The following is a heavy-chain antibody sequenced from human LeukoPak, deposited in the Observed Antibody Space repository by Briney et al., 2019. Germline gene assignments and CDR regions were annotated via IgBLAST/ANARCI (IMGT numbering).Heavy chain of an antibody. CDR3: ATEYDFWSDQNWFDP. D-gene: IGHD3-3*01. Sequence: ASVKVSCKVSGYTLTELSMHWVRQAPGKGLEWMGGFDPEDGETIYAQKFQGRVTMTEDTSTDTAYMELSSLRSEDTAVYYCATEYDFWSDQNWFDPWGQGTLVTVSS. J-gene: IGHJ5*02. CDR2: FDPEDGET. CDR1: GYTLTELS. V-gene: IGHV1-24*01.